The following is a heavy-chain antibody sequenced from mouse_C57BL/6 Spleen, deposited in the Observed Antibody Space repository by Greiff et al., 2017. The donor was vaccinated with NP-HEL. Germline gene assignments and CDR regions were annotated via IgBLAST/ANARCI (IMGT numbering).Heavy chain of an antibody. J-gene: IGHJ2*01. V-gene: IGHV5-17*01. CDR2: ISSGSSTI. CDR1: GFTFSDYG. D-gene: IGHD1-1*01. Sequence: EVKLMESGGGLVKPGGSLKLSCAASGFTFSDYGMHWVRQAPEQGLEWVAYISSGSSTIYYADTVKGRFTISRDNAKNTLFLQMTSLRSEDTAMYYCARSAYYGSSYLGYFDYWGQGTTLTVSS. CDR3: ARSAYYGSSYLGYFDY.